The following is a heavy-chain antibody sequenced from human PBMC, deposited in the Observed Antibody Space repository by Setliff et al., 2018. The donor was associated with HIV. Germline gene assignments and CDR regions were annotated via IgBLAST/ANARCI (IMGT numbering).Heavy chain of an antibody. Sequence: SVKVSCKASGGTFSSYAISWVRQAPGQGLEWMGGIIPILGIANYAQKFQGRVTITADKSASTAYMELSSRRSEDTAVYYCARDEATLWFGAGLAGYNWVGPWGQGTLVTGSS. D-gene: IGHD3-10*01. CDR1: GGTFSSYA. V-gene: IGHV1-69*10. J-gene: IGHJ5*02. CDR2: IIPILGIA. CDR3: ARDEATLWFGAGLAGYNWVGP.